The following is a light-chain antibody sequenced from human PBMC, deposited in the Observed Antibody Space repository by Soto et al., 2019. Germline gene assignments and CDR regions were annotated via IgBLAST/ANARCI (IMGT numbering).Light chain of an antibody. CDR3: QVWDSSSHHPDVV. CDR1: NIGSKS. V-gene: IGLV3-21*02. CDR2: DDR. J-gene: IGLJ2*01. Sequence: SYELTQPPSVSVAPGQTDRITCGGNNIGSKSVHWYQQQPGQAPVLVVYDDRDRPSGIPERFSGSNSGNTATLTISRVEAGDEADYCCQVWDSSSHHPDVVFGGGTKVTVL.